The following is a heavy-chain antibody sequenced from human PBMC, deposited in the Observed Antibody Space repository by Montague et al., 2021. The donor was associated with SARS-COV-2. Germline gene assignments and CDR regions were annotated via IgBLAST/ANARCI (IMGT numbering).Heavy chain of an antibody. Sequence: SETLSLTCAVYGGSFRGYYWSWIRQPPGKGLEWIGEIYHSGSTNYNPSLKSRATISVDTSKNQFSLRLSSVTAADTAGYYCARDRGVQYQLQMPFYFDYWGQGTLVTVSS. D-gene: IGHD2-2*01. V-gene: IGHV4-34*01. CDR3: ARDRGVQYQLQMPFYFDY. J-gene: IGHJ4*02. CDR2: IYHSGST. CDR1: GGSFRGYY.